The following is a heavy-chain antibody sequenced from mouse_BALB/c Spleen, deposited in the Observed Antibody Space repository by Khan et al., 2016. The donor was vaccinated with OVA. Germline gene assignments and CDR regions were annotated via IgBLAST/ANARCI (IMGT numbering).Heavy chain of an antibody. V-gene: IGHV1-4*01. CDR3: VRDGAYHRNDGWFAY. CDR1: GYTFTSYT. D-gene: IGHD2-14*01. CDR2: INPSNGYT. J-gene: IGHJ3*01. Sequence: QVQLKQSGAELARPGASVKMSCKASGYTFTSYTIHWIKLRPGQGLVWIGFINPSNGYTNYTQKFKDKATLTADKSSTTVYLQLSSLTSDDSAVYNCVRDGAYHRNDGWFAYWGQGTLVTVSA.